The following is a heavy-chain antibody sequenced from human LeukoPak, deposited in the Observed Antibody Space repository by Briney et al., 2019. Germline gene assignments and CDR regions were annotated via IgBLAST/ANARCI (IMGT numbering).Heavy chain of an antibody. CDR2: ISDSGDYT. Sequence: GGSLRLSCAASGFTFSSYAMSWVRQAPGKGLEWVSSISDSGDYTYYADSVKGRFTISRDNSKNTLYLQMNSLRAEDTAIYYCAKKPPYSNSWYFEYWGQGTLVTVSS. CDR1: GFTFSSYA. V-gene: IGHV3-23*01. J-gene: IGHJ4*02. D-gene: IGHD6-13*01. CDR3: AKKPPYSNSWYFEY.